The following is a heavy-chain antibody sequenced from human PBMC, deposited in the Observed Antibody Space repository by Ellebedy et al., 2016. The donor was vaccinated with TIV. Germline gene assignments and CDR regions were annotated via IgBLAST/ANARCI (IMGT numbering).Heavy chain of an antibody. V-gene: IGHV3-11*01. J-gene: IGHJ5*02. Sequence: GESLKISCAASGFIFSDYYMSWIRQAPGKGLEWISYISSSGTPIYYADSEKGRFTISRDNAKNSLYLQVNSLRAEDTAVYYCARDARFIDQQHNWFDPWGQGTLVTVSS. D-gene: IGHD6-13*01. CDR1: GFIFSDYY. CDR2: ISSSGTPI. CDR3: ARDARFIDQQHNWFDP.